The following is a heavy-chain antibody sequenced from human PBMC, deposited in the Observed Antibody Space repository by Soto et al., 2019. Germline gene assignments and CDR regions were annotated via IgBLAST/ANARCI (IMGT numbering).Heavy chain of an antibody. D-gene: IGHD3-10*01. CDR2: ISGSGGST. V-gene: IGHV3-23*01. J-gene: IGHJ4*02. CDR3: AKVGTVLLWFGELLDY. CDR1: GFTFSSYA. Sequence: GGSLRLSCAASGFTFSSYAMSWVRQAPGKGLEWVSAISGSGGSTYYADSVKGRFTISRDNSKNTLYLQMNSLRAEDTAVYYCAKVGTVLLWFGELLDYWGQGTLVTVSS.